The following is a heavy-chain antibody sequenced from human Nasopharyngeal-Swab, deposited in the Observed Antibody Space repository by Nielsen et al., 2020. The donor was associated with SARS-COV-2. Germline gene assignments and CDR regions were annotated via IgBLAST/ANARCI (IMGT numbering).Heavy chain of an antibody. J-gene: IGHJ4*02. CDR3: ARDDGDVPGVTGSGPPGGF. D-gene: IGHD2-8*01. CDR2: INPNSGDT. V-gene: IGHV1-2*06. Sequence: ASVKVPCKASGHTFTDYYMHWVRQAPGQGLEWMGRINPNSGDTNYAQNFQGRVTMTRDTSIKTAYMELSSLRSDDTAVYYCARDDGDVPGVTGSGPPGGFWGQGTLVTVSS. CDR1: GHTFTDYY.